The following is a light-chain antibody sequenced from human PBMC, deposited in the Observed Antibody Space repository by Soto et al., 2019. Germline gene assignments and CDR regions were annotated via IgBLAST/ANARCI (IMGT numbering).Light chain of an antibody. V-gene: IGKV3-11*01. J-gene: IGKJ3*01. CDR3: QQRNRWPPIFT. CDR2: DAS. Sequence: ETALTQSPATLSLSPGERATLSCRASQSVSSYLAWYQNKPGQAPRLLIYDASKRASGIPARFRVSGSGTDFTLTISSLEPEDYGIYYCQQRNRWPPIFTFGPGTKVDIK. CDR1: QSVSSY.